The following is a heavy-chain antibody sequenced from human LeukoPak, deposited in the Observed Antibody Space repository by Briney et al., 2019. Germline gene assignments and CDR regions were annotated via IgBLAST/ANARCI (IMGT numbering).Heavy chain of an antibody. Sequence: PSETLSLTCTVSGGSISSSSYYWGWIRQPPGKGLEWIGSIYYSGSTYYNPPLKSLFTITVDTSKNQFSLKLSSVTAAHTAVYYCARGCIGYSCDYWGQGTLVTVSS. D-gene: IGHD5-18*01. CDR1: GGSISSSSYY. J-gene: IGHJ4*02. CDR3: ARGCIGYSCDY. V-gene: IGHV4-39*07. CDR2: IYYSGST.